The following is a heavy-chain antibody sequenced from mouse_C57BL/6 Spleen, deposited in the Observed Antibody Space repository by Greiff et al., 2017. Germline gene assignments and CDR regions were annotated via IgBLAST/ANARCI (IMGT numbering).Heavy chain of an antibody. Sequence: VQLQQSGPGLVAPSQSLSITCTVSGFSLTSYGVHWVRQPPGKGLEWLVVIWSDGSTTYNSALKSRLSISKDNSKSQVFLKMNSLQTDDTAMYYCARQGIYDGYFLDYWGQGTTLTVSS. CDR3: ARQGIYDGYFLDY. CDR1: GFSLTSYG. D-gene: IGHD2-3*01. V-gene: IGHV2-6-1*01. J-gene: IGHJ2*01. CDR2: IWSDGST.